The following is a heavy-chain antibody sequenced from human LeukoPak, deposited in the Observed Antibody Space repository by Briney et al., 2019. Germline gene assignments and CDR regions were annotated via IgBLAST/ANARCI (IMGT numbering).Heavy chain of an antibody. CDR1: GFTINNNY. V-gene: IGHV3-23*01. J-gene: IGHJ4*02. CDR2: ISGSAHKI. Sequence: RGSLRLSCTASGFTINNNYMSWVRQAPEKGLDWVSVISGSAHKIRYADSVKGRFTISRDNSENIVYLQMNNLRVEDTAVYYCAGRPTGYSSGYIHWGQGTLVTVSS. D-gene: IGHD5-18*01. CDR3: AGRPTGYSSGYIH.